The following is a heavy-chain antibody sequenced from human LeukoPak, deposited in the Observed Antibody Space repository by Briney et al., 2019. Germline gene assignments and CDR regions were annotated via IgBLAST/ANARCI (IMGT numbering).Heavy chain of an antibody. V-gene: IGHV4-39*01. CDR2: IYYSGST. J-gene: IGHJ4*02. Sequence: SETLSLTCTVSGASISSGSISSNSYYWGWVRQPLGKGLEWIGSIYYSGSTYSNPSLKSRVTMSVDTSKNQFSLKLSSVTAADTAVYYCARLAWGRRKYYYDSSGYYYVRLWGQGTLVTVSS. CDR3: ARLAWGRRKYYYDSSGYYYVRL. CDR1: GASISSGSISSNSYY. D-gene: IGHD3-22*01.